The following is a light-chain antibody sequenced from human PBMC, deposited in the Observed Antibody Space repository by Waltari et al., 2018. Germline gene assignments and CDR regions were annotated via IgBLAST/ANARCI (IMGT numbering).Light chain of an antibody. CDR1: SSDVGTYHL. CDR3: CSYAGLGIYV. J-gene: IGLJ1*01. V-gene: IGLV2-23*02. CDR2: GVT. Sequence: QSGLTQPASVSGSPGQSITVSCTGTSSDVGTYHLVSWYQQYPGKAPQLMVYGVTMRTSGVADRFIGSKSGNTASLTISGLQSEDEADYYCCSYAGLGIYVFGTGTKVTVL.